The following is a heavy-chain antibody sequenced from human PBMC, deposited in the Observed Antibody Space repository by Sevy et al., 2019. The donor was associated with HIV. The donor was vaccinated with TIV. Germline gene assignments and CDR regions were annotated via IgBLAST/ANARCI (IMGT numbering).Heavy chain of an antibody. J-gene: IGHJ2*01. V-gene: IGHV3-66*01. CDR1: GFSVNSNY. CDR3: AREGYSYGAYWYFDL. CDR2: IYSDETT. D-gene: IGHD5-18*01. Sequence: GGSLRLSCAASGFSVNSNYMTWVRQAPGKGLEGVSVIYSDETTYHADSVKDRFTISRDNSKNTLYLQMNSLRAEDTAVYYCAREGYSYGAYWYFDLWGRGTLVTVSS.